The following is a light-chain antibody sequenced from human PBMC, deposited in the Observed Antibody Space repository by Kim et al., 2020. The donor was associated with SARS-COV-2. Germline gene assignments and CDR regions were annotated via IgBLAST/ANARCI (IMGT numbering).Light chain of an antibody. J-gene: IGLJ3*02. Sequence: GQSVTISCTGPSSDVGGYNYVSWYQQPPGKAPKLMIYDVIKRPSGVPDRFSGSKSGSTASLTISGLQAEDEADYYCCSYAGSYTWVFGGGAQLTVL. CDR2: DVI. CDR1: SSDVGGYNY. CDR3: CSYAGSYTWV. V-gene: IGLV2-11*03.